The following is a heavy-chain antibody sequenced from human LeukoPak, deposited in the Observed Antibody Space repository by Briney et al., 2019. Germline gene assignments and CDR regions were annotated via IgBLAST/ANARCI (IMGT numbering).Heavy chain of an antibody. CDR3: ARDGGSLGFGTREGAFDI. D-gene: IGHD3-10*01. CDR1: GFTFSSYG. CDR2: IWYDGSNK. V-gene: IGHV3-33*01. J-gene: IGHJ3*02. Sequence: GGSLRLSCAASGFTFSSYGMHWVRQAPGKGLEWVAVIWYDGSNKYYADTVKGRLTISRDNSKNTLYLQMNSLRAEDTAVYYCARDGGSLGFGTREGAFDIWGQGTMVTVSS.